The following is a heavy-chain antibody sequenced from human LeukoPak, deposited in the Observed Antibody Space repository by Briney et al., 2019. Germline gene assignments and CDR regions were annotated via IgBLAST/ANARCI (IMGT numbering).Heavy chain of an antibody. J-gene: IGHJ4*02. CDR1: GGTFSSYA. V-gene: IGHV1-69*04. CDR3: ARDCPGYYYDSSGYYPLY. CDR2: IIPIFGIA. D-gene: IGHD3-22*01. Sequence: SVKVSCKASGGTFSSYAISWVRQAPGQGLEWMGRIIPIFGIANYAQKFQGRVTITADKSTSTAYMELSSLRSEDTAVYYCARDCPGYYYDSSGYYPLYWGQGTLVTVSS.